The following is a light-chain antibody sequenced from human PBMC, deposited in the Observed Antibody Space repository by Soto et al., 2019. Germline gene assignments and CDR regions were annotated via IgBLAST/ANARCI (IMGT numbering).Light chain of an antibody. Sequence: QSVLTQPPSVSGAPGQRVTISCSGSSSNIGAGYDLHWYQQLPGTAPKLLIFANNYRPSGVPDRFSGSKSGTSASLAITGLQAEDEADYYCQSYDTSLSVVVFGGGTKLTVL. J-gene: IGLJ2*01. CDR3: QSYDTSLSVVV. V-gene: IGLV1-40*01. CDR2: ANN. CDR1: SSNIGAGYD.